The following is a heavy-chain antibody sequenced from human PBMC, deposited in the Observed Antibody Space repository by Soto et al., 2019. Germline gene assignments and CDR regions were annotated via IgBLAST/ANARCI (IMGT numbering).Heavy chain of an antibody. CDR1: GGSISSGDYY. CDR3: ARGVYCSGGSCYGASPYFDY. Sequence: QVQLQESGPGLVKPSQTLSLTCTVSGGSISSGDYYWSWIRQPPGKGLEWIGYIYYSGSTYYNPSLKSRVTISVDTSKNQFSLKLSSVTAADTAVYYCARGVYCSGGSCYGASPYFDYWGQGTLVTVSS. J-gene: IGHJ4*02. V-gene: IGHV4-30-4*01. CDR2: IYYSGST. D-gene: IGHD2-15*01.